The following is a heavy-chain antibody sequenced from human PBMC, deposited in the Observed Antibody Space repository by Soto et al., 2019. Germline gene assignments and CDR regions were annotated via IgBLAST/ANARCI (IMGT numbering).Heavy chain of an antibody. CDR3: AREGLLGGTLFAFDI. V-gene: IGHV1-18*01. Sequence: QVQLVQSGAEVKKPGASVKVSCQASGYTFTNYGVGWVRQAPGQGLEWMGWISAHNGNTDYLQSLQGRPTLTTDTSMSTAYMELKSLRSDDTAVYFCAREGLLGGTLFAFDIWGQGTLVTVSS. J-gene: IGHJ3*02. D-gene: IGHD3-16*01. CDR1: GYTFTNYG. CDR2: ISAHNGNT.